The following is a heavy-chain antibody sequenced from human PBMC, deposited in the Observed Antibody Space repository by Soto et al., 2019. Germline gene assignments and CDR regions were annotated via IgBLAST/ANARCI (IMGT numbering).Heavy chain of an antibody. J-gene: IGHJ5*02. D-gene: IGHD2-2*03. Sequence: PSETLSLTCTVSGGSIYNHYWSWVRQPPGKGLEWIGNIYYSGGTYYNPSLKSRFTISVDTSKNQVSLNLTSVTAADTAVYYFARHMGIGFRNGYDPWSQGALVTVSS. CDR1: GGSIYNHY. V-gene: IGHV4-59*11. CDR3: ARHMGIGFRNGYDP. CDR2: IYYSGGT.